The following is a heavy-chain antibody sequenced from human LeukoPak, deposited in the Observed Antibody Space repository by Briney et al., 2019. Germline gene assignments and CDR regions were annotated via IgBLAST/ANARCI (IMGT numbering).Heavy chain of an antibody. CDR2: INAGNGNT. J-gene: IGHJ5*02. V-gene: IGHV1-3*01. CDR1: GYTFTSYA. Sequence: GASVKVSCKASGYTFTSYAMHWVRQAPGQRLEWMGWINAGNGNTKYSQKFQGRVTITRDTSASTAYMELSSLRSEDTAVYYCARGPYCSGGSCYFNWFDPWGQGTLVTVSS. D-gene: IGHD2-15*01. CDR3: ARGPYCSGGSCYFNWFDP.